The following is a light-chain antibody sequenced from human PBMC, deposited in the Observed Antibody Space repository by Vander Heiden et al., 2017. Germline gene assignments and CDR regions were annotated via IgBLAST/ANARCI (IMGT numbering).Light chain of an antibody. CDR2: DVT. V-gene: IGLV2-14*03. Sequence: QSALTQPASVSASPGQSLTISCPGTSSDVGNANYGSWYQQHPGKAPKLVIYDVTNRPSGVSNRFSGAKSGNTASLTISGLQPEDEADYYCSSYTTSSTQVFGTGTKVTVL. CDR3: SSYTTSSTQV. J-gene: IGLJ1*01. CDR1: SSDVGNANY.